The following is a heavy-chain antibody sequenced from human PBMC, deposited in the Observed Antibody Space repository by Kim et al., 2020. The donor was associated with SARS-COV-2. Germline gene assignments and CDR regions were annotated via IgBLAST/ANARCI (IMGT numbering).Heavy chain of an antibody. CDR3: AKDRDSGSYTTGLDY. J-gene: IGHJ4*02. V-gene: IGHV3-33*06. Sequence: DPGKGRFTISRDNSKNTLYLQMNSRRAEDTAVYYCAKDRDSGSYTTGLDYWGQGILVTVSS. D-gene: IGHD3-10*01.